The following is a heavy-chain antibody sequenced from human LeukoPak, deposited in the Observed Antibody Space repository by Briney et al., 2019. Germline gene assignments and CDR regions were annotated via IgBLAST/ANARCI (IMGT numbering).Heavy chain of an antibody. V-gene: IGHV3-7*01. Sequence: GGSLRLSCSASGFTFSNYWMSWVRQAPGKGLEWAANIDQDGSEKYYVDSVKGRFTISRDDAKNSLYLQMNSLRAEDTAVYYCARVAAAGFDYWGQGTLVTVSS. CDR2: IDQDGSEK. D-gene: IGHD6-13*01. J-gene: IGHJ4*02. CDR3: ARVAAAGFDY. CDR1: GFTFSNYW.